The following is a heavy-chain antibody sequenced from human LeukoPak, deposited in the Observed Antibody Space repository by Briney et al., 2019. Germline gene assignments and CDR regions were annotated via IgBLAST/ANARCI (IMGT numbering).Heavy chain of an antibody. J-gene: IGHJ6*02. CDR1: GFTFSDYY. D-gene: IGHD6-19*01. CDR3: ARDRGSGWARYYGMDV. Sequence: PGGSLRLSCAASGFTFSDYYMSWIRQAPGKGLEWVSYISSSGSTIYYADSVKGRFTISRDNAKNSLYLQMNSLSAEDTAVYYCARDRGSGWARYYGMDVWGQGTTVTVSS. V-gene: IGHV3-11*01. CDR2: ISSSGSTI.